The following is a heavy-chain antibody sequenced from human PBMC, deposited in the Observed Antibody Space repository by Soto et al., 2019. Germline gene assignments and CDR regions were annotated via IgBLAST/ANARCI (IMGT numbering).Heavy chain of an antibody. Sequence: GGSLRLSCAASGFTFSGSAMHWVRQASGKGLEWVGRIRSKANSYATAYAASVKGRFTISRDDSKNTAYLQMNSLKTEDTAVYYCTRRHYYDSSGTDAFDIWGQGTMVT. V-gene: IGHV3-73*01. CDR3: TRRHYYDSSGTDAFDI. CDR2: IRSKANSYAT. J-gene: IGHJ3*02. CDR1: GFTFSGSA. D-gene: IGHD3-22*01.